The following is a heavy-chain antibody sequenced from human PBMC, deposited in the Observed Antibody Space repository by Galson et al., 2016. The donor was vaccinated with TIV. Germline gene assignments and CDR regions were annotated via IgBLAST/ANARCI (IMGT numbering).Heavy chain of an antibody. CDR2: IYPGDSDT. J-gene: IGHJ4*02. D-gene: IGHD1-14*01. CDR1: GYSFTSYW. Sequence: QSGAEVKKPGESLKISCKGSGYSFTSYWIGWVRQMPGKGLEWMGIIYPGDSDTRYSPSFQGQVTITADKSTRTAYLQWSSLKAPDTAVCYCARRDSTGISNFDFWGQGTLVTVSS. CDR3: ARRDSTGISNFDF. V-gene: IGHV5-51*01.